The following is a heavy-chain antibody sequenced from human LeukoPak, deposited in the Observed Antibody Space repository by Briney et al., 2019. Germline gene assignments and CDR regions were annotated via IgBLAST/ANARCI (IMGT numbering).Heavy chain of an antibody. J-gene: IGHJ6*02. Sequence: SETLSLTCTVSSGSISTYYWGWIRQPPGKGREWIGCVYYSGTTYYNPSLKSRVTISVDSSKNQFSLKLHSVTASDTAVYCCARGGGTYGMDVWGQGTTVTVSS. CDR2: VYYSGTT. CDR3: ARGGGTYGMDV. D-gene: IGHD3-16*01. V-gene: IGHV4-59*01. CDR1: SGSISTYY.